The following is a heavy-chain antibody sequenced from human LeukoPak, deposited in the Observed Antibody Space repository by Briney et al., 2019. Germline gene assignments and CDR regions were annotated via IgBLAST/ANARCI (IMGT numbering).Heavy chain of an antibody. J-gene: IGHJ5*02. CDR1: GGTFSSYA. D-gene: IGHD2-2*01. Sequence: ASVKVSCKASGGTFSSYAVSWVRQAPGQGLEWMGGIIPIFGTANYAQKFQGRVTITTDESTSTAYMELSSLRSEDTAVYYCARGAFTCSSTSCYVWFDPWGQGTLVTVSS. CDR3: ARGAFTCSSTSCYVWFDP. CDR2: IIPIFGTA. V-gene: IGHV1-69*05.